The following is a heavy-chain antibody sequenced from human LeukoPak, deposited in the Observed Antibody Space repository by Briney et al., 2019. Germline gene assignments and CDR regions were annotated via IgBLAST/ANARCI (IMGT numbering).Heavy chain of an antibody. D-gene: IGHD5-18*01. Sequence: PSETLSLTCTVSGGSISSYYWSWIRQPAGKGLEWIGRIYTSGSTNYNPSLKSRVTISVDTSKNQFSLKLSSVTAADTAVYYCARRALYSYGSPFDYWGQGTLVTVSS. V-gene: IGHV4-4*07. CDR2: IYTSGST. CDR1: GGSISSYY. J-gene: IGHJ4*02. CDR3: ARRALYSYGSPFDY.